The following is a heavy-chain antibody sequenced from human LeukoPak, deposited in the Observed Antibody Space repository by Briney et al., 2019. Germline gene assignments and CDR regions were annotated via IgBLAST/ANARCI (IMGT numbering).Heavy chain of an antibody. CDR3: ARDSSQYSSGWSSAFDI. CDR2: ISAYNGNT. J-gene: IGHJ3*02. D-gene: IGHD6-19*01. V-gene: IGHV1-18*01. Sequence: ASVKVSCKASGYTFTSYGISWVRQAPGQGLEWMGWISAYNGNTNYAQKPQGRVTMTTDTPTSTAYMELRSLRSDDTAVYYCARDSSQYSSGWSSAFDIWGQGTMVTVSS. CDR1: GYTFTSYG.